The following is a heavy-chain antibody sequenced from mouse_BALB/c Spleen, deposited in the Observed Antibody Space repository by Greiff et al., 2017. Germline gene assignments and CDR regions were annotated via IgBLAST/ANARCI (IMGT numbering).Heavy chain of an antibody. V-gene: IGHV14-3*02. Sequence: EVQLQQSGAELVKPGASVKLSCTASGFYIKDTYMHWVKQRPEQGLEWIGRIDPANGNTKYDPKFQGKATITADTSSNTAYLQLSSLTSEDTAVYYCAYGNYYYCAMDYWGQGTSVTVSA. CDR2: IDPANGNT. J-gene: IGHJ4*01. CDR1: GFYIKDTY. CDR3: AYGNYYYCAMDY. D-gene: IGHD2-1*01.